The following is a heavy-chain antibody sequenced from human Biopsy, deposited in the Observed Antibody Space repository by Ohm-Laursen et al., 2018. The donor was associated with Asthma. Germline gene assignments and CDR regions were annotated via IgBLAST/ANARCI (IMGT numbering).Heavy chain of an antibody. Sequence: SDTLSLTCTVSGGSINNFYWSWIRQPPGKGLEWFGFIHYSGSTSYNPSLKGGVTISVDTSKNQFSLKLSSVTAADTAVYYCARASVAASSNWFDPWGQGTLVTVSS. V-gene: IGHV4-59*08. CDR1: GGSINNFY. J-gene: IGHJ5*02. CDR2: IHYSGST. D-gene: IGHD6-19*01. CDR3: ARASVAASSNWFDP.